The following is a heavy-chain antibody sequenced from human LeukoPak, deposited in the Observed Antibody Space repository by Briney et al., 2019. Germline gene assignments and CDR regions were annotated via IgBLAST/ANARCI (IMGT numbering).Heavy chain of an antibody. CDR1: GGSFSDYY. CDR3: ARRVRGVIISFYYYNGMDV. D-gene: IGHD3-10*01. CDR2: INHSGAT. Sequence: SETLPLTCAVYGGSFSDYYWTWIRQSPGKGLEWMGEINHSGATDYNPSLKSRVTISVDTSKNQFSLKVRSVTAADTAVYYCARRVRGVIISFYYYNGMDVWGQGTTVTVSS. V-gene: IGHV4-34*01. J-gene: IGHJ6*02.